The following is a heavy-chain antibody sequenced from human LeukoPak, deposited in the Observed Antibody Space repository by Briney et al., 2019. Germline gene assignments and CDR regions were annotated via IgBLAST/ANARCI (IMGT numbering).Heavy chain of an antibody. D-gene: IGHD6-19*01. J-gene: IGHJ3*02. CDR2: ISAYNGNT. CDR3: AVARGGQVLAFDI. CDR1: GGTFSSYG. V-gene: IGHV1-18*01. Sequence: ASVKVSCKASGGTFSSYGISWVRQAPGQGLEWMGWISAYNGNTNYAQKLQGRVTMTTDTSTSTAYMELRSLRSDDTAVYYCAVARGGQVLAFDIWGQGTMVTVSS.